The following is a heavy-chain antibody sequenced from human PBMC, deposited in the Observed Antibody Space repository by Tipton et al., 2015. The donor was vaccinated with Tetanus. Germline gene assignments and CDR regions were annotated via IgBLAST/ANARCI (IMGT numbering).Heavy chain of an antibody. D-gene: IGHD3-3*01. Sequence: GLVKPSQTLSLTCAISGDSVSSNTMAWNWIRQSPSRGLEWLGRTYYRSKWFNDYAVSLRGRITVNADTSRNQFSLQLNSVTAADTAVYFWARANFDFSKKGPFDSWGQGILVIVSA. CDR3: ARANFDFSKKGPFDS. CDR1: GDSVSSNTMA. CDR2: TYYRSKWFN. J-gene: IGHJ4*02. V-gene: IGHV6-1*01.